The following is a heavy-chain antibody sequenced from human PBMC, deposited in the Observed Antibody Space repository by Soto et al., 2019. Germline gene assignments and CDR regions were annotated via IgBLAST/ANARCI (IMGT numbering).Heavy chain of an antibody. V-gene: IGHV4-61*03. D-gene: IGHD2-15*01. Sequence: QVQLQESGPGLVKPSETLSLTCTVSGGSVSSGSYFWSWIRQPPGKGLEWIGYIYYTGSTNYNPSLKSRITRSVDMSKNHFSLRLSSVTAADTAVYYCARDYGGPWGQGTLVTVSS. CDR1: GGSVSSGSYF. CDR3: ARDYGGP. CDR2: IYYTGST. J-gene: IGHJ5*02.